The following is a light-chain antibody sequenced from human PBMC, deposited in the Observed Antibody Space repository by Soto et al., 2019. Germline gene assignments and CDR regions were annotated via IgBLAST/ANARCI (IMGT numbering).Light chain of an antibody. CDR1: SSNIGSNT. V-gene: IGLV1-44*01. CDR3: VAWDDSLNGVV. CDR2: NNN. J-gene: IGLJ2*01. Sequence: QSVLTQPPSASGTPGQRVTISCSGSSSNIGSNTVNWYQQLPGTAPKLLIYNNNQRPSGVPDRFSGSKSGTSASLAISGLQSEDEADYYCVAWDDSLNGVVFGGGTKLTVL.